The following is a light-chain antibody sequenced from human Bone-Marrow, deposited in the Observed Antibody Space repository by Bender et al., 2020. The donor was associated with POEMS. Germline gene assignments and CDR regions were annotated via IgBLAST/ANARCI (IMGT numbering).Light chain of an antibody. CDR3: QAWDSGKVV. CDR2: PDT. CDR1: ALRNSD. V-gene: IGLV3-1*01. J-gene: IGLJ3*02. Sequence: SHELTQPHSVSVSPGQTASITCSGEALRNSDAYWYQQMAGQSPVLVIDPDTQRPSGIPERFSGSKSGNTATLTISGTQAVDEADYYCQAWDSGKVVFGGGSKLTVL.